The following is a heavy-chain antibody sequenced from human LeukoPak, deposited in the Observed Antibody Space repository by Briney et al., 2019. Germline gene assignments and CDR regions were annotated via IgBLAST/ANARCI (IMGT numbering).Heavy chain of an antibody. CDR1: GGSISSYY. CDR2: IYYSGST. CDR3: ARPVVWLQPPTYYYYMDV. J-gene: IGHJ6*03. V-gene: IGHV4-59*12. D-gene: IGHD5-24*01. Sequence: SETLSLTCTVSGGSISSYYWSWIRQPPGKGLEWIGYIYYSGSTNYNPSLKSRVTISVDTSKNQFSLKLSSVTAADTAVYYCARPVVWLQPPTYYYYMDVWGKGTTVTVSS.